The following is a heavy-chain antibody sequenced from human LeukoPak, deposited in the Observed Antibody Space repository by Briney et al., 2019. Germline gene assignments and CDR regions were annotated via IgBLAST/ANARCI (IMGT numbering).Heavy chain of an antibody. CDR2: IYYSGST. Sequence: SETLSLTCAVSGYSISSSNWWGWIRQPPGQGLEWIGYIYYSGSTYYNPSLKSRVTMSVDTSKNQFSLKLSSVTAVDTAVYYCARKGCSSTSCLTAHAFDIWGQGTMVTVSS. D-gene: IGHD2-2*01. V-gene: IGHV4-28*01. CDR3: ARKGCSSTSCLTAHAFDI. CDR1: GYSISSSNW. J-gene: IGHJ3*02.